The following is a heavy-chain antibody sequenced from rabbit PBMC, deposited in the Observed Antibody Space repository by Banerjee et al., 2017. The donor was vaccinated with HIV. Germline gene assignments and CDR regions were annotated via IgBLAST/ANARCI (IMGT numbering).Heavy chain of an antibody. Sequence: QSLEESGGDLVKPGASLTLTCTASGIDFSSYHYTCWVRQAPGKGLEWIACIYGGSSGYTAYASWAKGRFTSSKTSSTTVTLQMTSLTAADTATYFCAREDATDAAYGGVDLWGPGTLVTVS. CDR1: GIDFSSYHY. V-gene: IGHV1S40*01. D-gene: IGHD6-1*01. CDR3: AREDATDAAYGGVDL. CDR2: IYGGSSGYT. J-gene: IGHJ4*01.